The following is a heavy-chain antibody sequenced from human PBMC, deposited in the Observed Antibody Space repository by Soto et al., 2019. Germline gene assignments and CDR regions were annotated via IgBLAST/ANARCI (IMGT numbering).Heavy chain of an antibody. CDR1: GFTFSSYG. J-gene: IGHJ4*02. Sequence: SLRLSCAASGFTFSSYGMHWVRQAPGKGLEWVAVIWYDGSNKYYADSVKGRFTISRDNSKNTLYLQMNSLRAEDTAVYYCCKSIAVAGKDIDYRGQGTLVTVSS. D-gene: IGHD6-19*01. V-gene: IGHV3-33*01. CDR2: IWYDGSNK. CDR3: CKSIAVAGKDIDY.